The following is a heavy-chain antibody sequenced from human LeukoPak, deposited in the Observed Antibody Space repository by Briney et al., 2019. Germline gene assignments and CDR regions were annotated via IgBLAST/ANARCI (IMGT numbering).Heavy chain of an antibody. CDR3: ARVRRAIAAAAGAFDI. CDR2: TYYRSKWYN. V-gene: IGHV6-1*01. J-gene: IGHJ3*02. CDR1: GDSVFSNSS. D-gene: IGHD6-13*01. Sequence: SQTLSLTCAISGDSVFSNSSWNWIRQSPSRGLEWLGRTYYRSKWYNDYVVSVKSRININPDTSKNQFSLQLNSVTPEDTAVYYCARVRRAIAAAAGAFDIWGQGTMVTVSS.